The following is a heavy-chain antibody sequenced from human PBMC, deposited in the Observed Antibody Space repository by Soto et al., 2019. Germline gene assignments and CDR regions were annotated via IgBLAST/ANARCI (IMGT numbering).Heavy chain of an antibody. CDR3: AKDSQGSGNYYFDY. V-gene: IGHV3-23*01. CDR1: GFTFSSYA. CDR2: ISGSGGST. J-gene: IGHJ4*02. D-gene: IGHD3-10*01. Sequence: GGSLRLSCAASGFTFSSYAMSWVRQAPGKGLEWVSAISGSGGSTYYADSVKGWFTISRDNSKNTLYLQMNSLRAEDTAVYYCAKDSQGSGNYYFDYWGQGTLVTVSS.